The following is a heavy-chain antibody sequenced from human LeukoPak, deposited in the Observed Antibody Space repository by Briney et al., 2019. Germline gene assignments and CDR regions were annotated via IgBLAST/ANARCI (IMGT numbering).Heavy chain of an antibody. CDR3: ATGGSMAHEGIHY. CDR1: GFTFSTNA. J-gene: IGHJ4*02. V-gene: IGHV3-23*01. Sequence: GGSLRLSCVASGFTFSTNAMSWVRQAPGKELEWVSTISESGGSKYYADSMKGRFTISRDNSKDTLYLQMNYLRADDTAVYYCATGGSMAHEGIHYWGQGTLVTVSS. D-gene: IGHD2/OR15-2a*01. CDR2: ISESGGSK.